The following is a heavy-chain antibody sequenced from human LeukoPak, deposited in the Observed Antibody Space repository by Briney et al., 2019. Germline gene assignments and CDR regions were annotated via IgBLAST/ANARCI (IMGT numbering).Heavy chain of an antibody. Sequence: GGSLRLSCEASGFTFSGYAVSWVRQAPGKGLEWVSGFGTDGNTHYAEAVRGRCDNSSGTSNTTGFQQTKSLGAEEKALVYCWRDLHYWVAMDVWGQGTTVTVS. CDR2: FGTDGNT. J-gene: IGHJ6*02. V-gene: IGHV3-23*01. CDR3: WRDLHYWVAMDV. CDR1: GFTFSGYA. D-gene: IGHD2-8*02.